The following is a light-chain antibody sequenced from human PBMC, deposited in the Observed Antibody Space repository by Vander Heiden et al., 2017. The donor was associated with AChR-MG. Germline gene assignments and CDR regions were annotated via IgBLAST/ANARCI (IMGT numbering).Light chain of an antibody. V-gene: IGLV5-45*02. Sequence: QAVLPQPSSLSASPEATASRTCTLRGDINVDAYRLYWYQQKQGSPPKYRRRYKSDSDKQQGSGVPSRFSGSKDASANAGILLISGLQSEDESDYYCMTGQSSAWVFGGGTKVTAL. CDR3: MTGQSSAWV. CDR1: GDINVDAYR. CDR2: YKSDSDK. J-gene: IGLJ3*02.